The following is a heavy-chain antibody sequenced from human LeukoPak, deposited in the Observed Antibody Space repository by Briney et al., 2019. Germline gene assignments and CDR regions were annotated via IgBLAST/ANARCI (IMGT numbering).Heavy chain of an antibody. J-gene: IGHJ4*02. V-gene: IGHV4-39*01. D-gene: IGHD2-2*03. CDR2: IYYSGST. Sequence: PSETLSLTCTVSGGSISSSSYYWGWIRQPPGKGLEWIGRIYYSGSTYYNPSLKSRVTISVDTSKNQFSLKLSSVTAADTAVYYCARHLVGYCSSTSCPQFGYWGQGTLVTVSS. CDR1: GGSISSSSYY. CDR3: ARHLVGYCSSTSCPQFGY.